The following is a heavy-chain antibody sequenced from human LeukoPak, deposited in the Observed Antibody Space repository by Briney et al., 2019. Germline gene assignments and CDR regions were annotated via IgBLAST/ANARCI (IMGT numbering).Heavy chain of an antibody. V-gene: IGHV3-23*01. Sequence: GGSLRLSCAASGFTFSSYAMSWVRQVPGKGLEWVSAISGSGGSTYYADPVKGRFTISRDNSKNTLYLQMNSLRAEDTAVYYCAKDRVRWLQLFYFDYWGQGTLVTVSS. CDR2: ISGSGGST. CDR3: AKDRVRWLQLFYFDY. D-gene: IGHD5-24*01. CDR1: GFTFSSYA. J-gene: IGHJ4*02.